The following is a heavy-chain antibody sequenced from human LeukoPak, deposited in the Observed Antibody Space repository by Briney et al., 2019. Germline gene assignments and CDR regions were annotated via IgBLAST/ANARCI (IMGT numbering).Heavy chain of an antibody. CDR2: MNPNSGNT. D-gene: IGHD4-11*01. CDR1: GYPFSNYD. Sequence: GASVKVSCKASGYPFSNYDINWVRQATGQGLEWMGWMNPNSGNTAYAQKFQGRVTITRSTSISTAYMELSSLRSEDTAVYYCARGRATVTTHWVDPWGQGTLVTVSS. CDR3: ARGRATVTTHWVDP. V-gene: IGHV1-8*01. J-gene: IGHJ5*02.